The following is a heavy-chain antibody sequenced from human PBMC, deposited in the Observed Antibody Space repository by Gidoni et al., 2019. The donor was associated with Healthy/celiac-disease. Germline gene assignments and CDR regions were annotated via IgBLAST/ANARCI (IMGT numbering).Heavy chain of an antibody. CDR2: ISWDGSST. CDR3: AKGSGNFWCDY. Sequence: VQLVESGGVAVQPGGSLRLSCAVSVFTFDDYTMHWVRPAPGKCLGWVSIISWDGSSTYYADYVKGRFTSSRDDSKNSLYLQMNSLRTEDTALYYCAKGSGNFWCDYWGQGTLVTVSS. J-gene: IGHJ4*02. D-gene: IGHD3-3*01. V-gene: IGHV3-43*01. CDR1: VFTFDDYT.